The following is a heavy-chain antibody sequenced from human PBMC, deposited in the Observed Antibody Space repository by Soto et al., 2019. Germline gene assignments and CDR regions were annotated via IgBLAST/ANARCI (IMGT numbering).Heavy chain of an antibody. CDR1: GGSIRSYY. V-gene: IGHV4-59*01. J-gene: IGHJ4*02. CDR3: ARGAADTAMVDS. CDR2: IFYSGST. Sequence: TLSLTCTVSGGSIRSYYWTWIRQPPGKGLEWLGYIFYSGSTFYNPSLKSRVTISIHTSKSQFSLQLTSVTAADTAVYYCARGAADTAMVDSWGQGTLVTVSS. D-gene: IGHD5-18*01.